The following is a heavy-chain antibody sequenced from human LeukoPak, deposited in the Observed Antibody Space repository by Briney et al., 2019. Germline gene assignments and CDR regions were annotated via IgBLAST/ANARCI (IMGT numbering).Heavy chain of an antibody. CDR3: AREAMPLEWLLYAPGDCGWFDP. V-gene: IGHV1-69*05. CDR2: IIPIFGTA. CDR1: GGTFSSYA. D-gene: IGHD3-3*01. J-gene: IGHJ5*02. Sequence: SVKVSCKASGGTFSSYAISWVRQAPGQGLEWMGGIIPIFGTANYAQKFQGRVKITTDKSTSTAYRELSSLRSEDTAVYYCAREAMPLEWLLYAPGDCGWFDPWGQGTLVTVSS.